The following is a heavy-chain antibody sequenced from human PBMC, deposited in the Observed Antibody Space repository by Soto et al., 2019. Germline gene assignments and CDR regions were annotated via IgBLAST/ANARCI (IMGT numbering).Heavy chain of an antibody. CDR1: GYTFTSYG. D-gene: IGHD2-2*01. CDR3: ARDIVVPAGRIGFWFDP. J-gene: IGHJ5*02. Sequence: GASVKVSCKASGYTFTSYGISWVRQAPGQGLEWMGWISAYNGNTNYAQKFQGRVTMTTDTSASTAYMELSSLRSEDTAVYYCARDIVVPAGRIGFWFDPWGQGTLVTVSS. V-gene: IGHV1-18*01. CDR2: ISAYNGNT.